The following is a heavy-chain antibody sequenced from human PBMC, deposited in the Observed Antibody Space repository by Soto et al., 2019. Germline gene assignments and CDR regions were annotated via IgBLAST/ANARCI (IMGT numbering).Heavy chain of an antibody. J-gene: IGHJ4*02. CDR3: ARDYRQWPAGY. V-gene: IGHV1-3*01. D-gene: IGHD6-19*01. CDR2: INAGNGNT. Sequence: QAPGQRLEWMGWINAGNGNTKYSQKFQGRVTITRDTSASTAYMELSSLRSEDTAVYYCARDYRQWPAGYWGQGTLVTVSS.